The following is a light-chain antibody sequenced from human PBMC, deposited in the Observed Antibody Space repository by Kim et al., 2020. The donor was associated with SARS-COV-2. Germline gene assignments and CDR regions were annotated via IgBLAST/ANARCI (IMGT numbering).Light chain of an antibody. CDR1: SSNIGKNN. CDR2: TND. CDR3: ATWDDSLGGWV. V-gene: IGLV1-44*01. J-gene: IGLJ3*02. Sequence: QSVLTQPPSASGTPGQRVTISCSGSSSNIGKNNVNWYQQLPGTAPKLLIHTNDQRPSGVPDRVSGSKSATSASLAISGLQSGDEADYYCATWDDSLGGWVFGGGTKVTVL.